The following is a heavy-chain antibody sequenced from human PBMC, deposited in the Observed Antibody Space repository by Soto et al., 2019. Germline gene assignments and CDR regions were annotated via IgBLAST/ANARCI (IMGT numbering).Heavy chain of an antibody. J-gene: IGHJ6*02. CDR2: ISGYNGDT. CDR1: GYTFTRYG. CDR3: AKNGQPPYYYFGLDV. D-gene: IGHD2-8*01. Sequence: QGHLVQSGAEVKKPGASVKVSCKASGYTFTRYGISWVRQAPGQGLEWMGWISGYNGDTNYAQNLQGRVTMTIDTSTTTAYMELRRLTSDDTAVYYCAKNGQPPYYYFGLDVWGQGTTVTVS. V-gene: IGHV1-18*01.